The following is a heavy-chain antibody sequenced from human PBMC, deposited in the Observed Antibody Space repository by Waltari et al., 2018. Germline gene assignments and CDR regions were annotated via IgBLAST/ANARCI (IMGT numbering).Heavy chain of an antibody. D-gene: IGHD3-10*01. CDR3: ARVFIRARGINWFDP. J-gene: IGHJ5*02. CDR1: GGSISSYY. CDR2: IYTSGST. Sequence: QVQLQESGPGLVKPSETLSLTCTVSGGSISSYYWSWIRQPAGKGLEWIGRIYTSGSTNYNPSLKSRVTMSVDTSKNQFALKLSSVTAADTAVYYCARVFIRARGINWFDPWGQGTLVTVSS. V-gene: IGHV4-4*07.